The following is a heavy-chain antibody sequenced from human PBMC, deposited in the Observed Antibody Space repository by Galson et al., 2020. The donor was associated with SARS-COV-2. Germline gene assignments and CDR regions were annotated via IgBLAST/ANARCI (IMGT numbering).Heavy chain of an antibody. J-gene: IGHJ6*03. Sequence: SETLSLTCAVYGGSFSGYYWSWIRQPPGKGLEWIGEINHSGSTNYNPSLKSRVTISVDTSKNQFSLKLSSVTAADTAVYYCARGRRRIVGNPVYYYYYMDVWGKGTTVTVSS. CDR2: INHSGST. CDR3: ARGRRRIVGNPVYYYYYMDV. D-gene: IGHD1-26*01. V-gene: IGHV4-34*01. CDR1: GGSFSGYY.